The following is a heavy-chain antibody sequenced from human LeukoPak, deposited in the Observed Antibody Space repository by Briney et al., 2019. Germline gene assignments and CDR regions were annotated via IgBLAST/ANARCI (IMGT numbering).Heavy chain of an antibody. CDR1: GFTVSSNY. CDR3: AKDGDCTNGVCYMDV. Sequence: GGSLRLSCAASGFTVSSNYMSWVRQAPGKGLEWVSVIYSGGSTYYADSVKGRFTISRDNSKNTLYLQMNSLRAEDTAVYYCAKDGDCTNGVCYMDVWGQGTTVTVSS. J-gene: IGHJ6*03. CDR2: IYSGGST. D-gene: IGHD2-8*01. V-gene: IGHV3-66*01.